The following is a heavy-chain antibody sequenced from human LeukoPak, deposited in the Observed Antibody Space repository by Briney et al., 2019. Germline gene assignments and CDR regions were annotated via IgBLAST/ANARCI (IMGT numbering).Heavy chain of an antibody. D-gene: IGHD6-13*01. CDR3: ARDVQSSSWYANDY. J-gene: IGHJ4*02. Sequence: GGSLRLSCAVSGFTFSSYWMSWVRQAPGKGLEWVANIKEDGSEKYYVDSLRGRITISRDNSKNTLYLQMNSLRAEDTAVYYCARDVQSSSWYANDYWGQGTLVTVSS. V-gene: IGHV3-7*01. CDR2: IKEDGSEK. CDR1: GFTFSSYW.